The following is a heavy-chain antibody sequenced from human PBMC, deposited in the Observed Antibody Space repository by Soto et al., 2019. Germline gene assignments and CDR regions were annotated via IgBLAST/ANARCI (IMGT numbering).Heavy chain of an antibody. CDR2: IWYDGSKK. D-gene: IGHD5-12*01. Sequence: QVQLVESGGGVVQPGGSLRLSCAASGFTFSNHGMHWVRQAPGKGLGWLAYIWYDGSKKYSAESVKGRFTISRDNSKSTLTLQMNSLRVEDTAVYYCASSQEGGSDFRYFDLWGRGTLVNVSS. CDR1: GFTFSNHG. CDR3: ASSQEGGSDFRYFDL. V-gene: IGHV3-30*02. J-gene: IGHJ2*01.